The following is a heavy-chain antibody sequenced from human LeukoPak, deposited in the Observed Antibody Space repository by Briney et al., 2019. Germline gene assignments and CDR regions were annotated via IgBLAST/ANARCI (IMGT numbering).Heavy chain of an antibody. J-gene: IGHJ4*02. V-gene: IGHV1-69*13. CDR2: IIPIFGTA. Sequence: ASVKVSCKASGGTFSSYAISWVRQAPGQGLEWMGGIIPIFGTANYAQKFQGRVTITADESTSTAYMELSSLRSEDTAVYYCARLTMVVSPVDYWGQGTLVTVSS. D-gene: IGHD4-23*01. CDR1: GGTFSSYA. CDR3: ARLTMVVSPVDY.